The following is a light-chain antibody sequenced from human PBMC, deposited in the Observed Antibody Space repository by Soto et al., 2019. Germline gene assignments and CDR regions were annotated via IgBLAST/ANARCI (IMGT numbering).Light chain of an antibody. Sequence: EVVLTLSPGTLSLTTEERATLSCRASQSVSSSYLAWYQQKPGQAPRLLIYGASSRATGIPDRFSGSGSGTDFTLTISRLEPEDFAVYYCQQYGSSITSCQGTLPEVK. CDR3: QQYGSSIT. V-gene: IGKV3-20*01. CDR2: GAS. J-gene: IGKJ5*01. CDR1: QSVSSSY.